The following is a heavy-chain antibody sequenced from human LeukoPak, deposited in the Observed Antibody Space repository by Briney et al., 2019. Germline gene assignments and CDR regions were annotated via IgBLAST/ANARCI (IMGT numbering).Heavy chain of an antibody. D-gene: IGHD3-10*01. V-gene: IGHV3-21*04. Sequence: GGSLRLSCAASGFTFSSYSMNWVRQAPGKGLEWVSSISSSSSYIYYADSVKGRFTISRDNAKNSLYLQMNSLRAEDTAVYYCAKDAVGYYGSGSSLPDAFDIWGQGTMVTVSS. CDR3: AKDAVGYYGSGSSLPDAFDI. CDR1: GFTFSSYS. J-gene: IGHJ3*02. CDR2: ISSSSSYI.